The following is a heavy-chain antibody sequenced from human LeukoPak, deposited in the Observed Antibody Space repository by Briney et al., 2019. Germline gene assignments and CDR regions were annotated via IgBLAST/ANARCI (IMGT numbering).Heavy chain of an antibody. CDR1: GYSFTNYW. CDR3: ARRYCSGSSCYLFDY. CDR2: IHPRDSDT. V-gene: IGHV5-51*01. Sequence: GESLKISCKGSGYSFTNYWIGWVRQMPGKGLEWMGIIHPRDSDTRYSPSFQGQVTISADKSISTAYLQRSSLKASDTAMYYCARRYCSGSSCYLFDYWGQGTLVTVSS. D-gene: IGHD2-15*01. J-gene: IGHJ4*02.